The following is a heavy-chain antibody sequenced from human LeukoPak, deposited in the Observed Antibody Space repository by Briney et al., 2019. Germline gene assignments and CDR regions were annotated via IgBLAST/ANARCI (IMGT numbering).Heavy chain of an antibody. J-gene: IGHJ4*02. CDR2: ISSSSSSTI. D-gene: IGHD6-19*01. CDR1: GFTFNTYT. Sequence: GGSLRLSCAASGFTFNTYTMNWVRQAPGKGLEWVSYISSSSSSTIYYADSVKGRFTISRDNAKNSLYLQMNSLRDEDTAVYYCARVRRYSSGWYVDYWGQGTLVAVSS. CDR3: ARVRRYSSGWYVDY. V-gene: IGHV3-48*02.